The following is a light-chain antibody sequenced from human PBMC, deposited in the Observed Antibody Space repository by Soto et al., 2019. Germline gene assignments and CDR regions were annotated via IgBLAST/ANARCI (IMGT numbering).Light chain of an antibody. J-gene: IGLJ2*01. CDR3: QSYDSSLIGLI. CDR1: NSNIGAGYD. V-gene: IGLV1-40*01. Sequence: QAVVTQPPSVSGAPGQRVTISCTGSNSNIGAGYDVNWYQHFPGTAPKLLIYVNTNRPSGVPDRFSGSKSGSSTSLAITGLQSEDEDDDYCQSYDSSLIGLIFGLGTKLTVL. CDR2: VNT.